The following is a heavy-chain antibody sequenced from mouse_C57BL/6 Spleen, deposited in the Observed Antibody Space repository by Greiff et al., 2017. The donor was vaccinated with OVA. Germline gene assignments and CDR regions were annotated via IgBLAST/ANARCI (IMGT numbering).Heavy chain of an antibody. Sequence: EVKVEESGPGLVKPSQSLSLTCSVTGYSITSGYYWNWIRQFPGNKLEWMGYISYDGSNNYNPSLKNRISITRDTSKNQFFLKLNSVTTEDTATYYCASGDSNYEDYYAMDYWGQGTSVTVSS. CDR2: ISYDGSN. CDR3: ASGDSNYEDYYAMDY. J-gene: IGHJ4*01. CDR1: GYSITSGYY. V-gene: IGHV3-6*01. D-gene: IGHD2-5*01.